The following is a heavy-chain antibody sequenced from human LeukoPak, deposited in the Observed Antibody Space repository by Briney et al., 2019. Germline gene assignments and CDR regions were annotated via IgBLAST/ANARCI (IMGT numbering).Heavy chain of an antibody. V-gene: IGHV3-30*04. J-gene: IGHJ6*02. D-gene: IGHD2-15*01. CDR1: GFTFSSYA. CDR3: ARDLRGYQCSGGSCYSDYYYGMDV. Sequence: PGGSLRLSCAASGFTFSSYAMHWVRQAPGKGLEWVAVISFDGSDKYYADSVKGRFTISRDNSKNTLYVQMNSLRVEDTAVYYCARDLRGYQCSGGSCYSDYYYGMDVWGQGTTVTVSS. CDR2: ISFDGSDK.